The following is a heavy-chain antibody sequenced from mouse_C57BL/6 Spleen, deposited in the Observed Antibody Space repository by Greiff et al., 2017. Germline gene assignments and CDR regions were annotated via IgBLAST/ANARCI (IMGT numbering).Heavy chain of an antibody. CDR2: IYPGSGNT. V-gene: IGHV1-76*01. CDR1: GYTFTDYY. Sequence: VHLVESGAELVRPGASVKLSCKASGYTFTDYYINWVKQRPGQGLEWIARIYPGSGNTYYNEKFKGKATLTAEKSSSTAYMQLSSLTSEDSAVYFCARWDSNYFDYWGQGTTLTVSS. D-gene: IGHD2-5*01. CDR3: ARWDSNYFDY. J-gene: IGHJ2*01.